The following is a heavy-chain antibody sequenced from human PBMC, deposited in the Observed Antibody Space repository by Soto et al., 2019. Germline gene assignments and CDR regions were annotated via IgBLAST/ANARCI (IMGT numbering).Heavy chain of an antibody. D-gene: IGHD1-26*01. Sequence: SETLSLTCTVFGGSISSYYWSWIRQPPGKGLEWIGYIYYSGSTNYNPSLKSRVTISVDTSKNQFSLKLSSVTAADTAVYYCARRPGSYYGMDVWGQGTTVTVSS. J-gene: IGHJ6*02. CDR3: ARRPGSYYGMDV. CDR2: IYYSGST. V-gene: IGHV4-59*08. CDR1: GGSISSYY.